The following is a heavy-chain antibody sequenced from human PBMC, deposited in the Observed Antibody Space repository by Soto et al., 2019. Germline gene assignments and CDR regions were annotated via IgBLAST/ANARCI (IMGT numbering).Heavy chain of an antibody. Sequence: GGSVRLSCAASGFTFSDYYMSWIRQAPGKGLEWVSYISSSGSTIYYADSVKGRFTISRDNAKNSLYLQMNSLRAEDTAVYYCAREADILNWFDPWGQGTLVTVSS. J-gene: IGHJ5*02. CDR3: AREADILNWFDP. CDR1: GFTFSDYY. CDR2: ISSSGSTI. V-gene: IGHV3-11*04. D-gene: IGHD3-9*01.